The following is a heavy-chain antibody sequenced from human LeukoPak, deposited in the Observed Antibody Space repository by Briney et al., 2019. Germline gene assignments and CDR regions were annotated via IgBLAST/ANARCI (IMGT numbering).Heavy chain of an antibody. J-gene: IGHJ4*02. CDR1: GFTFDDYA. V-gene: IGHV3-9*01. D-gene: IGHD6-19*01. Sequence: GGSLRLSCAASGFTFDDYAMHWVRQAPGKGLEWVSGISWNSGSIGYADSVKGRFTISRDNAKNSLYLQMNSLRAEDTALYYCAKDMGGGIAVAPDFDYWGQGTLVTVSS. CDR3: AKDMGGGIAVAPDFDY. CDR2: ISWNSGSI.